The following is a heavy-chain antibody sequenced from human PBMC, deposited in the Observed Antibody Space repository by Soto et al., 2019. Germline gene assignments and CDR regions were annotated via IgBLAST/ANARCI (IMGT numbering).Heavy chain of an antibody. Sequence: EVQLLESGGGLVQPGGSLRLSCAASGFTFSSYAMSWVRQAPGKGLEWVAAISGSGGSTYYADSVKGRFTISRDNSKNTVYLQMNSLRAEDTAVYYCAHQGEQWLVHFDYWGQGTLVTVSS. CDR1: GFTFSSYA. CDR2: ISGSGGST. J-gene: IGHJ4*02. V-gene: IGHV3-23*01. CDR3: AHQGEQWLVHFDY. D-gene: IGHD6-19*01.